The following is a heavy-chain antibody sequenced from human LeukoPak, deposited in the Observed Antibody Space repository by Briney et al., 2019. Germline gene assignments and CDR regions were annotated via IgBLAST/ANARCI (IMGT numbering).Heavy chain of an antibody. CDR2: ISYDGSNK. CDR1: GFTFSSYA. V-gene: IGHV3-30*04. CDR3: ARSGYSYGFHFDY. J-gene: IGHJ4*02. Sequence: GRSLRLSCAASGFTFSSYAMHWVRQAPGKGLEWVAVISYDGSNKYYADSVKGRFTISRDNSKNTLYLQMNSLGAEDTAVYYCARSGYSYGFHFDYWGQGTLVTVSS. D-gene: IGHD5-18*01.